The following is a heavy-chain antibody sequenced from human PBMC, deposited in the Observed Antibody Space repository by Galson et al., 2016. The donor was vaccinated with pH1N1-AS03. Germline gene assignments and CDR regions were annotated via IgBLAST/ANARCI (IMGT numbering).Heavy chain of an antibody. D-gene: IGHD1-26*01. CDR3: ARDPRGPCSSATCATTYYFDMDV. Sequence: SVKVSCKASGYIFTGFHVHWVRQAPGQGLEWMGWINPNNGVTNYAQKFEAWVTMTGDTSISTAYLELNGLKSDDTAVYYCARDPRGPCSSATCATTYYFDMDVWGQGTTVFVSS. J-gene: IGHJ6*02. V-gene: IGHV1-2*04. CDR2: INPNNGVT. CDR1: GYIFTGFH.